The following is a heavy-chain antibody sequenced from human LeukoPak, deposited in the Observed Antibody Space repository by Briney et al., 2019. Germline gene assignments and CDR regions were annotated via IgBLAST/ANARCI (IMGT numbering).Heavy chain of an antibody. CDR2: IYYSGST. Sequence: SETLSLTCTVSGGPISSHYWRWLRQPPGKGLEWIGYIYYSGSTNYNPSLKSRVTISVDTSKNQFSLKLSSVTAADTAVYYCARAYYGIDYYYYMDVWGKGTTVTVSS. CDR3: ARAYYGIDYYYYMDV. J-gene: IGHJ6*03. CDR1: GGPISSHY. D-gene: IGHD1-26*01. V-gene: IGHV4-59*11.